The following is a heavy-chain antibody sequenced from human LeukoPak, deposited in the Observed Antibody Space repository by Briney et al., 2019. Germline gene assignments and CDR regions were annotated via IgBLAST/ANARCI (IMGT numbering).Heavy chain of an antibody. CDR2: ISYDGSNK. J-gene: IGHJ3*02. D-gene: IGHD4-23*01. V-gene: IGHV3-30*18. CDR1: GFTFSNYG. Sequence: GGSLRLSCAASGFTFSNYGMHWVRQAPGKGLEWVALISYDGSNKYYADSVKGRFTISRDNSKNTLYLQMNSLRAGDTAVYYCAKLPGGNPPLYLGAEAFGIWGQGKMVTVSS. CDR3: AKLPGGNPPLYLGAEAFGI.